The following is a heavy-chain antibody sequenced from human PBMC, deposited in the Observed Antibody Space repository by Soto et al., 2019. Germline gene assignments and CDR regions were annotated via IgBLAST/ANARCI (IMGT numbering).Heavy chain of an antibody. V-gene: IGHV4-31*03. J-gene: IGHJ4*02. CDR3: KRASVGAASPFDF. Sequence: PSETLSLTCSVSGGSISLGGYYWGWVRQHPGKGLEWIGDIYYDGETFYNPSLKSRLTISSDKSKNQFFLSLTSVTATDMAVYYCKRASVGAASPFDFWGKGTLVTVSS. D-gene: IGHD1-26*01. CDR1: GGSISLGGYY. CDR2: IYYDGET.